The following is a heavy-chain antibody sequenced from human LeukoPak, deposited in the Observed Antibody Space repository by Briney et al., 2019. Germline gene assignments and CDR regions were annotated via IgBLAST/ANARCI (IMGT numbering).Heavy chain of an antibody. V-gene: IGHV4-4*08. Sequence: SETLSLTCTVSGGSISSYYWSWIRQPPGKGLEWIGRIYTSGSTNYNPSLKSRVTISVDTSKNQFSLKLSSVTAADTAVYYCARVRLTGDQYYYYYYYMDVWGKGTTVTVSS. CDR3: ARVRLTGDQYYYYYYYMDV. J-gene: IGHJ6*03. CDR2: IYTSGST. D-gene: IGHD7-27*01. CDR1: GGSISSYY.